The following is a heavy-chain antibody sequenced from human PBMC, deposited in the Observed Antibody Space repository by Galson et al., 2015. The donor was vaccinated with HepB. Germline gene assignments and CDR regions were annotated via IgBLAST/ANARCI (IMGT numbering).Heavy chain of an antibody. CDR3: ARDVYQLLSQSLIHDFDY. D-gene: IGHD2-2*01. V-gene: IGHV3-30*04. CDR2: ISYDGSNK. J-gene: IGHJ4*02. Sequence: SLRLSCAASGFTFSSYAMHWVRQAPGKGLEWVAVISYDGSNKYYEDSVKGRFTISRDNSKNTLYLQMNSLRAEDTAVYYCARDVYQLLSQSLIHDFDYWGQGTLVTVSS. CDR1: GFTFSSYA.